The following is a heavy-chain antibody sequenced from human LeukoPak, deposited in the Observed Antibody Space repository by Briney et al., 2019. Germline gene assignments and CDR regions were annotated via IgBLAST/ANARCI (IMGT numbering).Heavy chain of an antibody. Sequence: GGSLRLSCAASGFTFSDYYMSWIRQAPGKGLEWVSYISSSGSTIYYADSVKGRFTISRDNAKNSLYLQMNSLRAEDTAVYYCASVRGYYDSSGYYYSYFDYWGQGTLATVSS. CDR1: GFTFSDYY. CDR2: ISSSGSTI. CDR3: ASVRGYYDSSGYYYSYFDY. J-gene: IGHJ4*02. V-gene: IGHV3-11*04. D-gene: IGHD3-22*01.